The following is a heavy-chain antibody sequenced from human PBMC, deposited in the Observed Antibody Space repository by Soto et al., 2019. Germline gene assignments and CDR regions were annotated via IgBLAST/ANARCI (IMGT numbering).Heavy chain of an antibody. CDR1: GGSISSGGYY. Sequence: QVQLQESGPGLVKPSQTLSLTCTVSGGSISSGGYYWSWIRQHPGKGLEWIGYIYYSGSTYYNPSLKSRVTTSVDTSKNQFSLKLSSVTAADTAVYYCAREATSSGSYPDYYYYYGMDVWGQGTTVTVSS. D-gene: IGHD3-10*01. CDR3: AREATSSGSYPDYYYYYGMDV. J-gene: IGHJ6*02. CDR2: IYYSGST. V-gene: IGHV4-31*03.